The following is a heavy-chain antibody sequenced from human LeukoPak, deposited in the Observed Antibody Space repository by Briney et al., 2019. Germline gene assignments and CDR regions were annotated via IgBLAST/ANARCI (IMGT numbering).Heavy chain of an antibody. J-gene: IGHJ4*02. CDR2: IYTSGST. CDR3: NIAVAGLFDH. V-gene: IGHV4-4*07. D-gene: IGHD6-19*01. Sequence: NPSETLSLTCTVSGVSFSGYYCTWIRQTAGKGLEWIGRIYTSGSTDHNPSLYSRVTMSVETPKNQFSLRLRSVTAADTAVYYCNIAVAGLFDHRGQGTLVTVSS. CDR1: GVSFSGYY.